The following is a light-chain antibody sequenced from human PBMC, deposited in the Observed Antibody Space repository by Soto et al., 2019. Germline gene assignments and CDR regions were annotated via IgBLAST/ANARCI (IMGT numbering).Light chain of an antibody. CDR3: QQYKNYPLT. V-gene: IGKV1-5*03. CDR2: KAS. Sequence: DIQMTQSPSTLSASVGDRVTITCRASQSISSWLAWYQQKPGKAPKLLIYKASSLESGVTSRFSGSGSGTEFTLTISSLQPDDFATYYCQQYKNYPLTFGGGTKVEIK. J-gene: IGKJ4*01. CDR1: QSISSW.